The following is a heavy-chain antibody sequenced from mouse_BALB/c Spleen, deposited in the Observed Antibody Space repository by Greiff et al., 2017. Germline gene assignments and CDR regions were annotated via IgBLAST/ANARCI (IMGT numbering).Heavy chain of an antibody. J-gene: IGHJ1*01. CDR3: ARSSYGYFDV. D-gene: IGHD1-1*01. Sequence: EVKLVESGGDLVKPGGSLKLSCAASGFTFSSYGMSWVRQTPDKRLEWVATISSGGSYTYYPDSVKGRFTISRDNAKNTLYLQMSSLKSEDTAMYYCARSSYGYFDVWGAGTTVTVSS. CDR2: ISSGGSYT. V-gene: IGHV5-6*01. CDR1: GFTFSSYG.